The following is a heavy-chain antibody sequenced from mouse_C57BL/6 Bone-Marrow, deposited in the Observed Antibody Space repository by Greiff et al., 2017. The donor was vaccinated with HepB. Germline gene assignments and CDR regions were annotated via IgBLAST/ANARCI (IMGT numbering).Heavy chain of an antibody. CDR1: GYTFTNYW. CDR2: IYPGGGYT. V-gene: IGHV1-63*01. Sequence: QVQLQQSGAELVRPGTSVKMSCKASGYTFTNYWIGWAKQRPGHGLEWIGVIYPGGGYTNYNEKFKGKATLTADKSSSTAYMQFSSLTSEDSAIYYCARDGYYAMDYWGQGTSVTVSS. CDR3: ARDGYYAMDY. J-gene: IGHJ4*01.